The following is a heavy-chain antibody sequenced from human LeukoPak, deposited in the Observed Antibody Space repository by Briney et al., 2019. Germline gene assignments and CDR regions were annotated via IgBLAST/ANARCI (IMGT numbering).Heavy chain of an antibody. J-gene: IGHJ4*02. CDR3: ARHPALDY. CDR2: IFHSGNT. Sequence: SETLSRTCTVSGDSFSSHYWSWLRQTPGKGLEWIGHIFHSGNTHYNPSLKSRVTISIDKSKNQFSLKLDSVTAADTAVYYCARHPALDYWGPGTLVTVSS. CDR1: GDSFSSHY. V-gene: IGHV4-59*08.